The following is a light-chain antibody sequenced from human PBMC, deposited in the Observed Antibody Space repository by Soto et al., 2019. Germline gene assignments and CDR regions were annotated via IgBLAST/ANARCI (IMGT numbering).Light chain of an antibody. CDR3: SSYADSDNVL. CDR1: SSDVGAYNY. J-gene: IGLJ2*01. Sequence: QSALTQPPSASGSPGQSVTISCTGTSSDVGAYNYVSWFQQHPGTAPKLIIFEVTKRPSGVPNRFSGSKSGNTASLTVSGLQAEDEADYYCSSYADSDNVLFGGGTQLTVL. V-gene: IGLV2-8*01. CDR2: EVT.